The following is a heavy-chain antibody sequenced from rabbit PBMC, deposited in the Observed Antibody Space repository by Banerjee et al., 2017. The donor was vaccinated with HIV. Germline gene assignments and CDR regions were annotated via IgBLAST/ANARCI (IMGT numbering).Heavy chain of an antibody. D-gene: IGHD4-1*01. CDR1: GFSFSSNSY. V-gene: IGHV1S40*01. CDR2: IYGGSSGST. Sequence: QSLEESGGDLVKPGASLTLTCTASGFSFSSNSYMYWVRQPPGKGLEWIACIYGGSSGSTYYASWAKGRFTISKTSSTTVTLQMTSLTAADTATYFCARDGGWGSLLNLWGPGTLVTVS. CDR3: ARDGGWGSLLNL. J-gene: IGHJ4*01.